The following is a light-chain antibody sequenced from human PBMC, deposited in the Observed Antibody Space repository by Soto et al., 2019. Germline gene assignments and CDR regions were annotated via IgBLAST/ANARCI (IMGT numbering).Light chain of an antibody. CDR3: QSYDSSLSGSYV. CDR2: GNS. J-gene: IGLJ1*01. V-gene: IGLV1-40*01. Sequence: QSVLTQPPSVSGVPGQRVTISCTGSSSNIGAGYDVHWYQQLPGTTPKLLIYGNSNRPSGVSDRFSGSKSGTSASLAITGLQAEDEADYYCQSYDSSLSGSYVFGTGTKVTVL. CDR1: SSNIGAGYD.